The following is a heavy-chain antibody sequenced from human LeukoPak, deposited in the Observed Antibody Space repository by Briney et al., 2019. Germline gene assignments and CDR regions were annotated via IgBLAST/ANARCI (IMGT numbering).Heavy chain of an antibody. J-gene: IGHJ5*02. CDR1: GGSISSSSYY. CDR3: ARHLVAYSSSSDWFDP. V-gene: IGHV4-39*01. Sequence: SETLSLTCTVSGGSISSSSYYWGWIRQPPGKGLEWIGRIYYSGSTYYNPSLKSRVTISVDTSKNQFSLKLSSVTAADTAVYCCARHLVAYSSSSDWFDPWGKGTLLTVSS. D-gene: IGHD6-6*01. CDR2: IYYSGST.